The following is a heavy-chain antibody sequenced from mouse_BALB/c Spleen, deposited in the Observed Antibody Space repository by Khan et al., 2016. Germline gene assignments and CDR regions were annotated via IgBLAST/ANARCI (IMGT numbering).Heavy chain of an antibody. CDR1: GFSFSNFW. CDR2: IRFKSENYAT. V-gene: IGHV6-6*02. CDR3: TSVVDY. Sequence: EVKLEESGGGLVQPGGSMKLSCVASGFSFSNFWMSWVRPSPEKGLEWVAEIRFKSENYATHYAETVKGRFTISRDDSKSRLYLQMNSLKTEDTGTYYCTSVVDYWGQGTTLTVSS. D-gene: IGHD1-1*02. J-gene: IGHJ2*01.